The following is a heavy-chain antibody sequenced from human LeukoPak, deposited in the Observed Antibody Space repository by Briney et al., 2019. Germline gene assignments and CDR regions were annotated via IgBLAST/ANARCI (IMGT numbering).Heavy chain of an antibody. D-gene: IGHD2-2*01. Sequence: SETLSLTCTVSGGSISSYYWSWIRQPPGKGLEWIGYIYYSGSTNYNPSLKSRVTISVDTSKNQFSLKLSSVTAADTAVYYCASLQDIVVVPAAPYFDYWGQGTLVTVSS. V-gene: IGHV4-59*12. J-gene: IGHJ4*02. CDR3: ASLQDIVVVPAAPYFDY. CDR1: GGSISSYY. CDR2: IYYSGST.